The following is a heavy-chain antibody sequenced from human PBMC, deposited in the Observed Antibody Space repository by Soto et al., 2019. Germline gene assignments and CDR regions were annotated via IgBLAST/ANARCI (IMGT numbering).Heavy chain of an antibody. Sequence: EVQLVESGGGLVQPGGSLRPSCAASGFIFSSYSMNWVRQAPGKGLEWLSYLSGSTDNIYYADSVRGRFTISRDNARNSLYLQMNSLRAEDTAVYYCARGHSIDYWGQGTLVTVSS. J-gene: IGHJ4*02. CDR3: ARGHSIDY. CDR1: GFIFSSYS. V-gene: IGHV3-48*01. D-gene: IGHD5-18*01. CDR2: LSGSTDNI.